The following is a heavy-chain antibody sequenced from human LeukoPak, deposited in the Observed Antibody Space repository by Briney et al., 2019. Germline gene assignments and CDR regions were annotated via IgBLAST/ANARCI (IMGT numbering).Heavy chain of an antibody. V-gene: IGHV3-21*01. D-gene: IGHD6-13*01. CDR3: AKVDRGDYSSSPVPYYNYYMNV. J-gene: IGHJ6*03. Sequence: GGSLRLSCAASGLTFSYYSMNWVRQAPGRGLEWVSCISSSSSLIFYSDSVRGRFAISRDNDKNLLYVHMNSLRVEDTAVYYCAKVDRGDYSSSPVPYYNYYMNVWCKGTTVTVSS. CDR2: ISSSSSLI. CDR1: GLTFSYYS.